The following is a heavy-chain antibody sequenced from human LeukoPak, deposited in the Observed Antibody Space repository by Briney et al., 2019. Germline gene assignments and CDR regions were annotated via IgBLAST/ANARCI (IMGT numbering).Heavy chain of an antibody. Sequence: ASVKVSCKASGYTFTSYYMHWVRQAPGQGLEWMGIINPSGGSTSYAQKFQGRVTMTRNTSISTAYMELSSLRSEDTAVYYCARGKMVRGVVDYWGQGTLVTVSS. CDR1: GYTFTSYY. CDR2: INPSGGST. V-gene: IGHV1-46*01. CDR3: ARGKMVRGVVDY. D-gene: IGHD3-10*01. J-gene: IGHJ4*02.